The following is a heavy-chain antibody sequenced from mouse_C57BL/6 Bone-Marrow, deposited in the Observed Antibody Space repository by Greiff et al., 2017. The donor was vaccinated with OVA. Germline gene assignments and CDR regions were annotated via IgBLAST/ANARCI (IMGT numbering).Heavy chain of an antibody. CDR2: ISNGGGST. V-gene: IGHV5-12*01. J-gene: IGHJ1*01. CDR1: GFTFSDYY. CDR3: ARQGYYGSGIRFDV. D-gene: IGHD1-1*01. Sequence: EVKLMESGGGLVQPGGSLKLSCAASGFTFSDYYMYWVRQTPGQRLEWVAYISNGGGSTYYPDTVKGRFTFSRDNAKNTLYLQMSRLKSEDTAMYYCARQGYYGSGIRFDVWGSGTAVTVSS.